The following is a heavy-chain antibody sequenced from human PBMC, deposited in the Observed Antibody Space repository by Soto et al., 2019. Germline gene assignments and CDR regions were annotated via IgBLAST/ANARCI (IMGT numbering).Heavy chain of an antibody. Sequence: PSETLSLTCTVSGGSVNSYYWSWIRQPPGKGLEWIGYIFYSGSTKSNPSLKSRVTMSVDMSKNQFPLRLTSVTDADTAVYYCARVFPSYCGGDCSYFDSWGQGTLVTVSS. D-gene: IGHD2-21*02. J-gene: IGHJ4*02. CDR1: GGSVNSYY. V-gene: IGHV4-59*02. CDR3: ARVFPSYCGGDCSYFDS. CDR2: IFYSGST.